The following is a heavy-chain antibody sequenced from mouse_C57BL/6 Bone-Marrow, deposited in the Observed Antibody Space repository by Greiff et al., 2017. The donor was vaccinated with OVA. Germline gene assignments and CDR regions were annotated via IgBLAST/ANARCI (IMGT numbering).Heavy chain of an antibody. V-gene: IGHV1-55*01. D-gene: IGHD1-1*01. CDR1: GYTFTSYW. CDR2: IYPGSGST. Sequence: VKLQQSGAELVKPGASVKMSCKASGYTFTSYWITWVKQRPGQGLEWIGDIYPGSGSTNYNEKFKSKATLTVDTSSSTAYMQLSSLTSEDSAVYYCARDYGSSPAWFAYWGQGTLVTVSA. J-gene: IGHJ3*01. CDR3: ARDYGSSPAWFAY.